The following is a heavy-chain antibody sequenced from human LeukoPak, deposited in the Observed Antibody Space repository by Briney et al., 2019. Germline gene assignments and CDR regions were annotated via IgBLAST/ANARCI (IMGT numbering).Heavy chain of an antibody. Sequence: SETLSLTCAVYGGSFSGYYWSWIRQPPGKGLEWIGSIYYSGSTYYNPSLKSRVTISVDTSKNQFSLKLSSVTAADTAVYYCASLYSSNYYMDVWGKGTTVTISS. CDR1: GGSFSGYY. CDR3: ASLYSSNYYMDV. D-gene: IGHD6-13*01. V-gene: IGHV4-34*01. J-gene: IGHJ6*03. CDR2: IYYSGST.